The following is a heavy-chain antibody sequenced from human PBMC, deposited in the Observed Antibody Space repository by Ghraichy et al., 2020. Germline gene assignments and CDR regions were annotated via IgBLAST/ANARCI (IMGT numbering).Heavy chain of an antibody. CDR3: ARDRGDYYDSSGYYY. V-gene: IGHV3-48*02. D-gene: IGHD3-22*01. J-gene: IGHJ4*02. CDR1: GFTFSSYS. CDR2: ISSSSSTI. Sequence: GESLNISCAASGFTFSSYSMNWVRQAPGKGLEWVSYISSSSSTIYYADSVKGRFTISRDNAKNSLYLQMNSLRDEDTAVYYCARDRGDYYDSSGYYYGIQGTLVTVSS.